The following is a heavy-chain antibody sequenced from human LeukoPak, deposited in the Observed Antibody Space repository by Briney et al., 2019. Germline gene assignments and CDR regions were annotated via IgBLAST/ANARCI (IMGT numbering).Heavy chain of an antibody. J-gene: IGHJ4*02. Sequence: GGSLRLSCGASEFNVNDYYMSWVRQAPGKGLEWISDIGGSDSIVAYAGSVEGRFTISRDIAKSSLFLQMNSLRADDTAVYYCARELVAGTFDHWGQGILVTVSS. D-gene: IGHD1-7*01. CDR3: ARELVAGTFDH. V-gene: IGHV3-11*01. CDR2: IGGSDSIV. CDR1: EFNVNDYY.